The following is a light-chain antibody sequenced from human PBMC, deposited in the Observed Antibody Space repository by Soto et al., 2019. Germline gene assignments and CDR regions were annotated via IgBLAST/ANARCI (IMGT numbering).Light chain of an antibody. Sequence: SVLTQPPSVSGVPRQRVTISCSGSSSNIGNNDVDWYQQLPGKAPKLLIYHDDLLPSGVSDRFSASKSGTSASLAISGLQSEDEADYYCVTWDDSLNGHVFGGGTKVTVL. V-gene: IGLV1-36*01. CDR3: VTWDDSLNGHV. CDR1: SSNIGNND. J-gene: IGLJ3*02. CDR2: HDD.